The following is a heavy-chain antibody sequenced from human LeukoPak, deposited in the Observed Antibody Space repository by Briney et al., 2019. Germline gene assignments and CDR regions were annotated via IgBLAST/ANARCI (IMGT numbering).Heavy chain of an antibody. Sequence: GGSLRLSCAASGFTVSSNYMSWVRQAPEKGLEWVSVIYSGGSTYYADSVKGRFTISRDNSKNTLYLQMNSLRAEDTAVYYCATGGYSGYDEFDYWGQGTLVTVSS. CDR2: IYSGGST. D-gene: IGHD5-12*01. CDR1: GFTVSSNY. CDR3: ATGGYSGYDEFDY. J-gene: IGHJ4*02. V-gene: IGHV3-66*01.